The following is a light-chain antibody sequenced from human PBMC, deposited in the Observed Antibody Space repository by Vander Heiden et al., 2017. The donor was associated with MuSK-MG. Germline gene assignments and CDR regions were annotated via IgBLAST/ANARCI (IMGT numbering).Light chain of an antibody. CDR1: SGSIASNY. CDR2: DDN. J-gene: IGLJ2*01. V-gene: IGLV6-57*03. Sequence: NFMLTQPHSVSESPGKTVTISCPRSSGSIASNYVQWYQQRPVCAPTTVIFDDNLRRCGVPDRFSCSIDSSATSSSLTISGLKTEDEADYYCQSYDSSNHLVFGGGTKLTVL. CDR3: QSYDSSNHLV.